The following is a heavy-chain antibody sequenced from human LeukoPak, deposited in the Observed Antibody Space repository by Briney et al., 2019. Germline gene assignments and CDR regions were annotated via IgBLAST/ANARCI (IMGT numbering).Heavy chain of an antibody. V-gene: IGHV3-7*04. CDR3: ARGGGLDV. CDR1: GFTFSSYW. Sequence: GGSLRLSCAASGFTFSSYWMNWARQAPGKGLEWVASINHNGNVNYYVDSVKGRFTISRDHAKNSLYRQMSNLRAEGPAVNFCARGGGLDVWGQGATVTVSS. CDR2: INHNGNVN. J-gene: IGHJ6*02.